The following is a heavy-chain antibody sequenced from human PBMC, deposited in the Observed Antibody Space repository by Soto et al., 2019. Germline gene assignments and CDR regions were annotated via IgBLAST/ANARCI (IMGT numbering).Heavy chain of an antibody. CDR2: ISAYNGNT. CDR1: GYTFTSYG. V-gene: IGHV1-18*01. D-gene: IGHD3-10*01. Sequence: QVQLVQSGAEVKKPGASVKVSCKASGYTFTSYGISWVRQAPGQGHEWMGWISAYNGNTNYAQKLQGRVTMTTDTSTSTDYMELRSLRSDDTAVYYCAREQWFGELMGDFDLWGRGTLVTVSS. J-gene: IGHJ2*01. CDR3: AREQWFGELMGDFDL.